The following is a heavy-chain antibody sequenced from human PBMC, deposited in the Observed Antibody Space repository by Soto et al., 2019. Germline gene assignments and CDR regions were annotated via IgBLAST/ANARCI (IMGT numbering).Heavy chain of an antibody. CDR1: GGSISSYY. D-gene: IGHD3-3*01. CDR2: IYYSGST. CDR3: ARVTEDKRHDFWSGYSYYYYMDV. V-gene: IGHV4-59*01. Sequence: QVQLQESGPGLVKPSETLSLTCTVSGGSISSYYWSWIRQPPGKGLEWIGYIYYSGSTNYNPSLKSRVTMSVDTSKNQFSLKLSSVTAADTAVYYCARVTEDKRHDFWSGYSYYYYMDVWGKGTTVTVSS. J-gene: IGHJ6*03.